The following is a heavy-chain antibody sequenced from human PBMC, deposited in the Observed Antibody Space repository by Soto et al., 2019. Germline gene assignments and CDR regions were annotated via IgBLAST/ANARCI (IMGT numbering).Heavy chain of an antibody. V-gene: IGHV1-18*01. Sequence: ASVKVSCKASGYTFTSYGISWVRQAPGQGLEWMGWISAYNGNTNYAQKLQGRVTMTTDTSTSTAYMELRSLRSDDTAVYYCARDGGITYYYGSGSYFGRTYYYYYMDVWGKGTTVTVSS. CDR1: GYTFTSYG. CDR2: ISAYNGNT. CDR3: ARDGGITYYYGSGSYFGRTYYYYYMDV. J-gene: IGHJ6*03. D-gene: IGHD3-10*01.